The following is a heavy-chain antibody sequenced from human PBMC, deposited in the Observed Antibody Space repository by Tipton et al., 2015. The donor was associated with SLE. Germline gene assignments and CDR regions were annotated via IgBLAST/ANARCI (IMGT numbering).Heavy chain of an antibody. V-gene: IGHV4-39*07. CDR1: GGSISSTTYY. Sequence: TLSLTCTVSGGSISSTTYYWGWIRQSPGKGLEWIGSIYYSGSTYYNPSLKSRVTISVDTSKNQFSLRLSSVTAADTAVYYCARDFAGVTRFGTNFECWGQGTLVTVSS. J-gene: IGHJ4*02. CDR3: ARDFAGVTRFGTNFEC. CDR2: IYYSGST. D-gene: IGHD3-10*02.